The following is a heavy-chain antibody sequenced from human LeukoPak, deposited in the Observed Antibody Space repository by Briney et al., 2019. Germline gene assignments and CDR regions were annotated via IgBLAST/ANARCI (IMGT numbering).Heavy chain of an antibody. V-gene: IGHV3-30*18. CDR3: AKDGSIAAAGYFDF. CDR2: ISYDGSNR. Sequence: GGSLRLSCAASGFTFNYYVMHWVRQAPGKGLEWVSFISYDGSNRYYADSVKGRFTISRDNSKNTLFLQMNRLRPEDTAVYYCAKDGSIAAAGYFDFWGLGTLVTVSS. D-gene: IGHD6-25*01. CDR1: GFTFNYYV. J-gene: IGHJ4*02.